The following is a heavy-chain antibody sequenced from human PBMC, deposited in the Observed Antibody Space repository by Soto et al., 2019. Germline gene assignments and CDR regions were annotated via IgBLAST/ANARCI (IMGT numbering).Heavy chain of an antibody. D-gene: IGHD3-16*01. J-gene: IGHJ4*02. CDR1: GFTFSSYW. CDR3: ATDQFVWDRHHVGGVGY. CDR2: INSDGSST. V-gene: IGHV3-74*01. Sequence: GGSLRLSCAASGFTFSSYWMYWVRQAPGKGLVWVSRINSDGSSTNFADSVKGRFTISRDNAKNTLFLQMNSLRADDTAVYYCATDQFVWDRHHVGGVGYWGQGTLVTVSS.